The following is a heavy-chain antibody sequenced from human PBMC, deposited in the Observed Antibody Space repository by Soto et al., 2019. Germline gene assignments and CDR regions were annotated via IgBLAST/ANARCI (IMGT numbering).Heavy chain of an antibody. J-gene: IGHJ6*02. CDR3: ARAAAARPGGRYYYYYGMDD. CDR1: GGTFSSYA. V-gene: IGHV1-69*13. D-gene: IGHD6-6*01. CDR2: IIPIFGTA. Sequence: SVKVSCKASGGTFSSYAISWVRQAPGQGLEWMGGIIPIFGTANYAQKFQGRVTITADESTSTAYMELSSLRSEDTAVYYCARAAAARPGGRYYYYYGMDDWGQGTTVTVSS.